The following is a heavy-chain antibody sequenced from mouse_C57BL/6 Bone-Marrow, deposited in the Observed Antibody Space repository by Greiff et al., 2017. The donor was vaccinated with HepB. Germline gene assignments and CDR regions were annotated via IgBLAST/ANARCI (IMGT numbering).Heavy chain of an antibody. CDR2: IYPGSGST. CDR3: ARDYSSYYYAMDY. Sequence: QVQLQQPGAELVKPGASVNMSCKASGYTFTSYWITWVKQRPGQGLEWIGDIYPGSGSTNYNEKFKSKATLTVDTSSSTAYMQLSSLTSEDSAVYYCARDYSSYYYAMDYWGQGTSVTVSS. V-gene: IGHV1-55*01. J-gene: IGHJ4*01. CDR1: GYTFTSYW. D-gene: IGHD2-5*01.